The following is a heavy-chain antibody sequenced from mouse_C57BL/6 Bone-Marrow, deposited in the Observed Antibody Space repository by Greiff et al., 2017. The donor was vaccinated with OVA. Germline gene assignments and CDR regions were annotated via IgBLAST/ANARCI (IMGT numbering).Heavy chain of an antibody. V-gene: IGHV1-42*01. J-gene: IGHJ2*01. D-gene: IGHD3-1*01. CDR2: INPSTGGT. CDR3: ARRGISREALNY. Sequence: VQLKQSGPELVKPGASVKISCKASGYSFTGYYMNWVKQSPEKSLEWIGEINPSTGGTTYNQKFKAKATLTVDKSSSTAYMQLKSLTSEDSAVYYCARRGISREALNYWGQGTTLTVSS. CDR1: GYSFTGYY.